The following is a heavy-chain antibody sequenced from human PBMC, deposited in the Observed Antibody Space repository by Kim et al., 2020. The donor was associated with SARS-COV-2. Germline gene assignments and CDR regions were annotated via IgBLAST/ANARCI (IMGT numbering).Heavy chain of an antibody. D-gene: IGHD3-10*01. Sequence: GGSLRLSCAASGFTFSSYSMNWVRQAPGKGLEWVSYISSSSSTIYYADSVKGRFTISRDNAKNSLYLQMNSLRDEDTAVYYCARRGNPSYYYGMDVWGQGTTVTVSS. J-gene: IGHJ6*02. CDR3: ARRGNPSYYYGMDV. V-gene: IGHV3-48*02. CDR1: GFTFSSYS. CDR2: ISSSSSTI.